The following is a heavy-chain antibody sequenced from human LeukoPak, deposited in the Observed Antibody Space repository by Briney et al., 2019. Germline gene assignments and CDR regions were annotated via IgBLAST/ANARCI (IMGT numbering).Heavy chain of an antibody. V-gene: IGHV4-34*01. CDR1: GGSFSGYY. D-gene: IGHD6-6*01. CDR2: INHSGST. CDR3: ARYGEYSSSSGLGYYMDV. Sequence: SETLSLTCAVYGGSFSGYYWSWIRQPPGKGLEWIGEINHSGSTNYNPSLKSRVTISVDTSENQFSLKLSSVTAADTAVYYCARYGEYSSSSGLGYYMDVWGKGTTVTVSS. J-gene: IGHJ6*03.